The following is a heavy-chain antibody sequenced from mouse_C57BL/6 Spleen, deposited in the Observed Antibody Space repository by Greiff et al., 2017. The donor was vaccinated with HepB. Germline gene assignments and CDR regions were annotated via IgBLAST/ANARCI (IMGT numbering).Heavy chain of an antibody. CDR3: ARSASVYFDY. D-gene: IGHD3-1*01. CDR2: INPNNGGT. Sequence: VHVKQSGPELVKPGASVKIPCKASGYTFTDYNMDWVKQSHGKSLEWIGDINPNNGGTIYNQKFKGKATLTVDKSSSTAYMELRSLTSEDTAVYYCARSASVYFDYWGQGTTLTVSS. CDR1: GYTFTDYN. V-gene: IGHV1-18*01. J-gene: IGHJ2*01.